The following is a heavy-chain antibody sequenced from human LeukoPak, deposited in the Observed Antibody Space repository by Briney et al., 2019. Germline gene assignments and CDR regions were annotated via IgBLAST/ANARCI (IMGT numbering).Heavy chain of an antibody. Sequence: GGSLRLSCAASGFTVSNNYMSWVRQAPGKGLEWVSSISSSSSYIYYADSVKGRFTISRDNSKNTLYLQMNSLRAEDTALYYCAKVALGYCSGSSCYYFDYGGQGTQVTVSS. V-gene: IGHV3-21*04. J-gene: IGHJ4*02. CDR2: ISSSSSYI. CDR1: GFTVSNNY. D-gene: IGHD2-15*01. CDR3: AKVALGYCSGSSCYYFDY.